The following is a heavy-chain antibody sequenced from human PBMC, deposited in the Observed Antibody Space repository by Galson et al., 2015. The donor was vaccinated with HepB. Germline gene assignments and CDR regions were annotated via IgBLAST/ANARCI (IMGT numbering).Heavy chain of an antibody. D-gene: IGHD6-19*01. Sequence: SLRLSCAASGFTFSSYAMSWVRQAPGKGLEWVSAISGGGGSTYYADSVKGRFTISRDNSKNTLYLQMNSLRAEDTAVYYCAPIAVAGPYFDYWGQGTLVTVSS. CDR1: GFTFSSYA. J-gene: IGHJ4*02. CDR3: APIAVAGPYFDY. V-gene: IGHV3-23*01. CDR2: ISGGGGST.